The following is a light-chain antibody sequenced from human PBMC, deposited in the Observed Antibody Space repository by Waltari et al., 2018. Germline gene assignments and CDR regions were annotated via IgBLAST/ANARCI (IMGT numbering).Light chain of an antibody. CDR3: QKYGSTPRP. J-gene: IGKJ4*01. CDR1: QSISTSY. Sequence: EIVLTQSPGTLSLSPGERASLSCRASQSISTSYLAWYQQKPGQAPRLLIYDASRRATGIPDRFSGSGSGTDFTLTISRLEPEDFAVYYCQKYGSTPRPFGGGTKVEIK. CDR2: DAS. V-gene: IGKV3-20*01.